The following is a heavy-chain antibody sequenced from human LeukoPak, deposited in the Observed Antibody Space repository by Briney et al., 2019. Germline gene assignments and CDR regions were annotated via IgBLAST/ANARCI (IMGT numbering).Heavy chain of an antibody. CDR2: FNPSGGSA. V-gene: IGHV1-46*01. CDR3: ARDSDVEAMITMVRGGGFDP. Sequence: ASVKVSCKASGYTFTRNFMHWVRQAPGHGLEWMGVFNPSGGSATYSQNFQGRVTMTRDTSTSTVYMEMSSLRSEDTAVYYCARDSDVEAMITMVRGGGFDPWGQGTLVTVSS. CDR1: GYTFTRNF. J-gene: IGHJ5*02. D-gene: IGHD3-10*01.